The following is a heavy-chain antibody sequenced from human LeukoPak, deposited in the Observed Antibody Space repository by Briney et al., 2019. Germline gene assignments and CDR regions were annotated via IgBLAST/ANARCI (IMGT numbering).Heavy chain of an antibody. V-gene: IGHV3-23*01. J-gene: IGHJ4*02. D-gene: IGHD6-13*01. Sequence: PGGSLRLSCAASGFTFSSYATSWVRQAPGKGLEWVSAISGSGGSTYYADSVKGRFTISRDNSKNTLYLQMNSLRAEDTAVYYCGLGYSSSWCAFDYWGQGTLVTVSS. CDR3: GLGYSSSWCAFDY. CDR1: GFTFSSYA. CDR2: ISGSGGST.